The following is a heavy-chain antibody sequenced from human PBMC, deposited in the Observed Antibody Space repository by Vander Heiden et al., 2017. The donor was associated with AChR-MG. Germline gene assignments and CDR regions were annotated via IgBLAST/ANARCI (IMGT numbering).Heavy chain of an antibody. V-gene: IGHV5-51*01. D-gene: IGHD3-10*01. Sequence: EVQLVQSGAEVKKPGESLKISCKGSGYSFTSYWIGRVRQMPGKGLEWMGIIYPGDSDTRYSPSFQGQVTISADKSISTAYLQWSSLKASDTAMYYCARGLTYYYGSGSYYPNYYFDYWGQGTLVTVSS. CDR1: GYSFTSYW. J-gene: IGHJ4*02. CDR2: IYPGDSDT. CDR3: ARGLTYYYGSGSYYPNYYFDY.